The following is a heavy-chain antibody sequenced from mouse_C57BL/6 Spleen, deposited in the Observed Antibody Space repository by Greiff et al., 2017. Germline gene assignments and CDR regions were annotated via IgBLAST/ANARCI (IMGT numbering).Heavy chain of an antibody. J-gene: IGHJ4*01. D-gene: IGHD1-1*01. Sequence: QVQLQQSGAELMKPGASVKLSCKATGYTFTGYWIEWVKQRPGHGLEWIGEILPGSGSTNYNEKFKGKATFTADTSSNTAYMQLSSLTTEDSAIYSCGSPSYGSNVRYYAMDYWGQGTSVTVSS. V-gene: IGHV1-9*01. CDR3: GSPSYGSNVRYYAMDY. CDR1: GYTFTGYW. CDR2: ILPGSGST.